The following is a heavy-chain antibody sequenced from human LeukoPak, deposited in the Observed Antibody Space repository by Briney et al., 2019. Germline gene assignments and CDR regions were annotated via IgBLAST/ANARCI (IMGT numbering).Heavy chain of an antibody. CDR3: ARLVGVTDYFDY. V-gene: IGHV4-39*02. D-gene: IGHD1-26*01. Sequence: SETLSLTCTVSGGSISSSNYYWGWIRQSPGKGLEWIGSISYSGRTHYNPSLKSRVSISVDTSNNRFSLKLASVTAADTSVFYCARLVGVTDYFDYWGQGTLVTVSS. J-gene: IGHJ4*02. CDR1: GGSISSSNYY. CDR2: ISYSGRT.